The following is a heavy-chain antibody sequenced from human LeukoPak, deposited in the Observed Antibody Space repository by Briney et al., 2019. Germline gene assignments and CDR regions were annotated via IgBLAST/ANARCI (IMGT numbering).Heavy chain of an antibody. CDR2: IYYSGST. J-gene: IGHJ4*02. CDR3: AREAGDSSPHLDY. Sequence: PSETLSLTCTVSGGSISSYYWSWIRQPPGKGLEWIGYIYYSGSTNYNPSLKSRVTISVDTSKNQFSLKLSSVTAADTAVYYCAREAGDSSPHLDYWGQGTLVTVSS. D-gene: IGHD6-13*01. V-gene: IGHV4-59*01. CDR1: GGSISSYY.